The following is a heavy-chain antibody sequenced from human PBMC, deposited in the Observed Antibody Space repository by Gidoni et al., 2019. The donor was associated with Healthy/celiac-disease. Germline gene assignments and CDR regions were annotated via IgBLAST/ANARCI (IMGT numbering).Heavy chain of an antibody. Sequence: QVQLQESGPGLVTPSQTLSLPCTVSGGSISSGGYYWCWIRQHPGKGLEWIGYIYYSGSTYYNPSLKSRVTISVDTSKNQFSLKLSSVTAADTAVYYCARDSYGSGSYYLPAGNYGMDVWGQGTTVTVSS. V-gene: IGHV4-31*03. CDR3: ARDSYGSGSYYLPAGNYGMDV. CDR2: IYYSGST. CDR1: GGSISSGGYY. J-gene: IGHJ6*02. D-gene: IGHD3-10*01.